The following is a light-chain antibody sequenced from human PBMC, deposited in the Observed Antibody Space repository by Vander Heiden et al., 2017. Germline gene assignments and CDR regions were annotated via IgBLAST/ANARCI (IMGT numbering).Light chain of an antibody. CDR3: QQYYSTPLT. CDR1: QSVLYSSNNKNY. J-gene: IGKJ4*01. CDR2: WAS. Sequence: DIVMTQSPDSLAVSLGERATINCKSSQSVLYSSNNKNYLGRYQQKPGQPPKLLFYWASTRESGVPDRFSGSGSGTDFTLTISSLQAEDVAVYYCQQYYSTPLTFGGGTKVEIK. V-gene: IGKV4-1*01.